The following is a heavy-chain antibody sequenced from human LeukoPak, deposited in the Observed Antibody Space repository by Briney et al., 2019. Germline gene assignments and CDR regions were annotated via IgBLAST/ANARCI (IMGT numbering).Heavy chain of an antibody. CDR2: ISSTNAI. D-gene: IGHD1-1*01. V-gene: IGHV3-69-1*02. Sequence: GGSLRLSCAASGFTFANYALNWFRHTPGKGLEWLSYISSTNAIYYADSVKGRFTISRDNAKESLYLQMNSLRAEDTDVYYCARDYKWAFDYWGQGTLVTVSS. CDR3: ARDYKWAFDY. J-gene: IGHJ4*02. CDR1: GFTFANYA.